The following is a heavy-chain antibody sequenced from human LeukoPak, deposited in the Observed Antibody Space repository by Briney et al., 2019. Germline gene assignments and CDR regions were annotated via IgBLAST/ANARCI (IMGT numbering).Heavy chain of an antibody. CDR1: GFTFSTYN. CDR3: ARGHYDVLASSYKWTPDY. CDR2: ITSGGGYT. Sequence: GGSLRLSCAASGFTFSTYNMNWVRQAPGKGLEWVSSITSGGGYTYYADSVKGRFTTSRDNAKNSLSLRLDSLRAEDTAVYYCARGHYDVLASSYKWTPDYWGQGTLVTVSS. V-gene: IGHV3-21*06. D-gene: IGHD3-9*01. J-gene: IGHJ4*02.